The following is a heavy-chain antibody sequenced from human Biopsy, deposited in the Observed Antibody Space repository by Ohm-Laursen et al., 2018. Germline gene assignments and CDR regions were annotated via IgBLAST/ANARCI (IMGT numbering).Heavy chain of an antibody. V-gene: IGHV1-46*01. Sequence: GASVKVSCKASGYSFTSYYMHWVRQAPGQGLEWMGMINLSGSTTSYPQIFQGRVTMTRDTSKSTVYMELSSLRSADTAVYFCARNTGWYGDLYYFDYWGQGTLVTVSS. D-gene: IGHD6-19*01. CDR1: GYSFTSYY. CDR3: ARNTGWYGDLYYFDY. CDR2: INLSGSTT. J-gene: IGHJ4*02.